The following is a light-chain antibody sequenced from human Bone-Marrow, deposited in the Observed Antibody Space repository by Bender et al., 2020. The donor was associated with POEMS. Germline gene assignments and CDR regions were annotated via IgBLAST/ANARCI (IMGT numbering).Light chain of an antibody. V-gene: IGLV3-1*01. CDR1: KLGDKF. CDR2: QDD. J-gene: IGLJ1*01. CDR3: CSYAGSYTFV. Sequence: SYELTQPPSVSVSPGQTASISCSGDKLGDKFACWYQQKPGHSPLLVIYQDDRRPSGIPERFSGSNSGNTATLTISGTQAMDEADYYCCSYAGSYTFVLGTGTRVTVL.